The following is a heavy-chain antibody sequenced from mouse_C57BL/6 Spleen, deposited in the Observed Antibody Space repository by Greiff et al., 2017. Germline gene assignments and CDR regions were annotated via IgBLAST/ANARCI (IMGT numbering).Heavy chain of an antibody. J-gene: IGHJ4*01. Sequence: VQLQQSGPVLVKPGASVKMSCKASGYTFTDYYMNWVKQSHGKSLEWIGVINPYNGGTSYTQKFKGKATLTVDKSSSTAYMELNSLTSEDSAVYFCARSKAYYSNPYAMDYWGQGTSVTVSS. V-gene: IGHV1-19*01. CDR1: GYTFTDYY. D-gene: IGHD2-5*01. CDR2: INPYNGGT. CDR3: ARSKAYYSNPYAMDY.